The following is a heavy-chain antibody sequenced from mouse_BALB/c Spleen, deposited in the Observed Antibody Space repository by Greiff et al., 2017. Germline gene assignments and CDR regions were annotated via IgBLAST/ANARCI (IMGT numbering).Heavy chain of an antibody. V-gene: IGHV5-6-4*01. D-gene: IGHD2-10*01. J-gene: IGHJ4*01. CDR1: GFTFSSYT. CDR3: TRSYYGNAMDY. CDR2: ISSGGSYT. Sequence: EVKLMESGGGLVKPGGSLKLSCAASGFTFSSYTMSWVRQTPEKRLEWVATISSGGSYTYYPDSVKGRFTISRDNAKNTLYLQMSSLKSEDTAMYYCTRSYYGNAMDYWGQGTSVTVSS.